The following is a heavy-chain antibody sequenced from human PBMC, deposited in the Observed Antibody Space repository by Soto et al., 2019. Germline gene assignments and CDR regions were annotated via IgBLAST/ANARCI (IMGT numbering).Heavy chain of an antibody. Sequence: EVQLVESGGGLVQPGRSLRLSCAASGFTFDDYAMHWVRQAPGKGLEWVSGIGGNSGSIGYADSVKGRFTISRDNAKNSLYLQMNSLRAEDTALYYCAKDSSGRVPAEYNGGWFDPWGQGTLVTVSS. CDR2: IGGNSGSI. J-gene: IGHJ5*02. V-gene: IGHV3-9*01. CDR3: AKDSSGRVPAEYNGGWFDP. D-gene: IGHD2-2*01. CDR1: GFTFDDYA.